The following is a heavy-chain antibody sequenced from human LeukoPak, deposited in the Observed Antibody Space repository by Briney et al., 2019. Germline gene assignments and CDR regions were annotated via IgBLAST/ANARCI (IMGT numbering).Heavy chain of an antibody. Sequence: GESLKISCKDSGYSFSNYWIGWVRQMPGKGLEYMGIIYPGDAETRYSPSFQGQVTILVDKSINTAYLQWSSLRASDTAMYYCARHDSSGYPFDSWGQGTLVTVSS. CDR1: GYSFSNYW. CDR3: ARHDSSGYPFDS. V-gene: IGHV5-51*01. CDR2: IYPGDAET. J-gene: IGHJ4*02. D-gene: IGHD3-22*01.